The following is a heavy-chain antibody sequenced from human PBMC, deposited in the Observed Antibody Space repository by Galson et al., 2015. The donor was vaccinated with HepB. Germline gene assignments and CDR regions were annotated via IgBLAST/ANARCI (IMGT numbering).Heavy chain of an antibody. V-gene: IGHV3-11*06. CDR3: ARDPTYGGNPDRGINWFDP. CDR2: ISISSSYT. J-gene: IGHJ5*02. D-gene: IGHD4-23*01. Sequence: SLRLSCAASGFTFSDNYMSWIRQAPGKGLEWVSYISISSSYTNYADSVKGRFTISRDNAKNSLYLQMNSLRPEDTAVYYCARDPTYGGNPDRGINWFDPWGQGTLVTVSS. CDR1: GFTFSDNY.